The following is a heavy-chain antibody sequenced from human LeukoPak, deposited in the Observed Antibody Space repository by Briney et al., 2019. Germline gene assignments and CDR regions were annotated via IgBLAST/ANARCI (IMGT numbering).Heavy chain of an antibody. Sequence: GESLKISCKGSGYSFTSYWIGWVRQMPGKGLEWMGIIYPGDSDTRYSPSFQGQVTTSADKSISTAYLQWSSLKASDTAMYYCARSYYYDSSGYYPLDAFDIWGQGTMVTVSS. CDR3: ARSYYYDSSGYYPLDAFDI. V-gene: IGHV5-51*01. D-gene: IGHD3-22*01. J-gene: IGHJ3*02. CDR1: GYSFTSYW. CDR2: IYPGDSDT.